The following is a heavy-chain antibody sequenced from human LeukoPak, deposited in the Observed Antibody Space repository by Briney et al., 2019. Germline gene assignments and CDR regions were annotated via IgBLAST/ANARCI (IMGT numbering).Heavy chain of an antibody. CDR2: INHSGST. Sequence: KASETLSLTCAVYGGSFSGYYWSWIRQPPGKGLEWIGEINHSGSTNYNPSLKSRVTISVDTSKNQFSLKLSSVTAADTAVYYCARTPLLNYGDYACWFDPWGQGTLVTVSS. D-gene: IGHD4-17*01. CDR3: ARTPLLNYGDYACWFDP. V-gene: IGHV4-34*01. CDR1: GGSFSGYY. J-gene: IGHJ5*02.